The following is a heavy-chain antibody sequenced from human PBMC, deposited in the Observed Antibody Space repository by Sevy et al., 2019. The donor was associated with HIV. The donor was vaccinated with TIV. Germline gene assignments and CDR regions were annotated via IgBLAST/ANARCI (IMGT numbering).Heavy chain of an antibody. Sequence: GGSLRLSCAASGFTVSSNYMSWVRQAPGKGLEWVSVIYSGGSTYYADSVKGRFTISRDNSKNTLYLQMNSLRAEDTAVYYCASGSSSWYLYYYYYYYMDVWGKGTTVTVSS. CDR1: GFTVSSNY. J-gene: IGHJ6*03. CDR2: IYSGGST. V-gene: IGHV3-53*01. CDR3: ASGSSSWYLYYYYYYYMDV. D-gene: IGHD6-13*01.